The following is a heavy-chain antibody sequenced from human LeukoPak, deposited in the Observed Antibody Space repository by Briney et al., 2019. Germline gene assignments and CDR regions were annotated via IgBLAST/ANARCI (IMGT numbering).Heavy chain of an antibody. CDR1: GFTFSSYW. D-gene: IGHD3-10*01. J-gene: IGHJ6*04. V-gene: IGHV3-74*01. Sequence: GGSLRLSCAASGFTFSSYWMHWVRQVPVKGLVWVSRINSDGSNTSYADSVKGRFPISRDNAKNTLYLQMNSLRAEDTAGYYCARDQVRGSCGMDVWGKGITVTVSS. CDR3: ARDQVRGSCGMDV. CDR2: INSDGSNT.